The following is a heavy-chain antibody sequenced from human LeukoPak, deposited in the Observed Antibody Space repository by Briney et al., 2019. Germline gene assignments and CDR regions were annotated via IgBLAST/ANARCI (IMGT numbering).Heavy chain of an antibody. Sequence: SETLSLTCTVSGGSISSSSYYWGWIRQPPGKGLEWIGSIYYSGSTHYNPSLKSRVTISVDTSKNQFSLKLSSVTAADTAVYYCARDYGGNSGDYFDYWGQGTLVTVSS. CDR3: ARDYGGNSGDYFDY. CDR2: IYYSGST. D-gene: IGHD4-23*01. CDR1: GGSISSSSYY. J-gene: IGHJ4*02. V-gene: IGHV4-39*02.